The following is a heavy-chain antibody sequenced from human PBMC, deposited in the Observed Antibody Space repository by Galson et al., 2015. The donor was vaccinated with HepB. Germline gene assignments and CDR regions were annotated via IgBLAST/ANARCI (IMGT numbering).Heavy chain of an antibody. J-gene: IGHJ4*02. V-gene: IGHV3-23*01. CDR1: GFTFNSYA. Sequence: SLRLSCAASGFTFNSYAMSWVRQAPGKGLEWVSAISGSGGSTYYADSVKGRFTISRDNSKNTLYLQMNSLRAEDTAVYYCAKDLEYGDLFDYWGQGTLVTVSS. CDR2: ISGSGGST. CDR3: AKDLEYGDLFDY. D-gene: IGHD4-17*01.